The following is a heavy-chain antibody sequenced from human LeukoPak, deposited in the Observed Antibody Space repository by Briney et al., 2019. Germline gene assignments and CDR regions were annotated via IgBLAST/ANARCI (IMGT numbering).Heavy chain of an antibody. D-gene: IGHD3-9*01. Sequence: SETLSLTCTVSGVSISSSSYYWGWLRQPPGKGLEWIVSIYYSGSTYYNPSLKSRVTISVDTSKNQFSLKLSSVTAADTAVYYCARVRYGAFDIWGQGTMVTVSS. CDR1: GVSISSSSYY. CDR3: ARVRYGAFDI. CDR2: IYYSGST. V-gene: IGHV4-39*07. J-gene: IGHJ3*02.